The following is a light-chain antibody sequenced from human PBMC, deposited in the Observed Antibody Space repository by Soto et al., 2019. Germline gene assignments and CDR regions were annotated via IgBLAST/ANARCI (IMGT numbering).Light chain of an antibody. CDR2: DAS. V-gene: IGKV3-11*01. CDR1: QSVSSY. J-gene: IGKJ4*01. CDR3: QQRSNWVG. Sequence: EIVLTQSPATLSLSPGERATLSCRASQSVSSYLDWYQQKPGQAPRLLIYDASNRATGIPARFSGSGSGTDFTLTISSLEPEDFAVYYCQQRSNWVGFGGGTKVEIK.